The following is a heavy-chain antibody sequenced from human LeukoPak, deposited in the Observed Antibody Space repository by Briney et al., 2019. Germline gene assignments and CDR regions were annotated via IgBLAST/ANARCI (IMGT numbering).Heavy chain of an antibody. Sequence: SETLSLTCTLSGASISTYYWSWIRQPPGKGLEWIGYIYHSGSTNNNPSLKTRVTISVDTSKNQFSLKPSSVTAADTAVYYCARGGGYASPIGYSGQRDLVTVSS. D-gene: IGHD5-12*01. V-gene: IGHV4-59*01. J-gene: IGHJ4*02. CDR3: ARGGGYASPIGY. CDR2: IYHSGST. CDR1: GASISTYY.